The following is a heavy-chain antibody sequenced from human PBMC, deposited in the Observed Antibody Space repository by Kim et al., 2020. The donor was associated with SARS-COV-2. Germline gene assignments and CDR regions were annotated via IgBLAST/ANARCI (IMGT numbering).Heavy chain of an antibody. CDR2: IIPIFGTA. Sequence: SVKVSCKASGGTFSSYAISWVRQAPGQGLEWMGGIIPIFGTANYAQKFQGRVTITADKSTSTAYMELSSLRSEDTAVYYCARGRRILHLQGWFDPWGQGTLVTVSS. V-gene: IGHV1-69*06. CDR3: ARGRRILHLQGWFDP. CDR1: GGTFSSYA. D-gene: IGHD1-26*01. J-gene: IGHJ5*02.